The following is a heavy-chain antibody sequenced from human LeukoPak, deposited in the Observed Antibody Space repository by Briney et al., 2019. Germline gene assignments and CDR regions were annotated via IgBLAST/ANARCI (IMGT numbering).Heavy chain of an antibody. CDR3: ARVRDLYGDYDAFDI. CDR2: ISSGGNT. V-gene: IGHV3-53*01. J-gene: IGHJ3*02. Sequence: GGSLRLSCAVSGFTVSSNYMSWVRQAPGKGLEWVSTISSGGNTYFADSVKGRFTISRDNSKNTLYLQMNSLRAEDTAVYYCARVRDLYGDYDAFDIWGQGTMVTVSS. CDR1: GFTVSSNY. D-gene: IGHD4-17*01.